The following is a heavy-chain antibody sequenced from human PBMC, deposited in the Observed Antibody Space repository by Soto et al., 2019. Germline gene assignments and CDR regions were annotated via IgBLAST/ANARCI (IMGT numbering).Heavy chain of an antibody. CDR2: TYFRSKWYN. CDR3: AKGDNLGPKTGYAFDP. V-gene: IGHV6-1*01. Sequence: SQTISFTCVISGDRVSSNSAPWNWLRQSPPRGLAWLGRTYFRSKWYNDYAVSVKSRIIINPDTSNNQFSLQLNSVTPEDTAVYFCAKGDNLGPKTGYAFDPWGQGIMVTVSS. D-gene: IGHD5-12*01. J-gene: IGHJ5*02. CDR1: GDRVSSNSAP.